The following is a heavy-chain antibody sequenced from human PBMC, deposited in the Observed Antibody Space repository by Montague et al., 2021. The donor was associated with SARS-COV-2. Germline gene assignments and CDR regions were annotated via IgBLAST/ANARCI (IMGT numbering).Heavy chain of an antibody. V-gene: IGHV3-66*01. CDR3: ARESSQFFGSGPLDY. CDR2: IPSSSVT. Sequence: SLRLSCAASGFTVSSNYMSWVRQVPGKGLEWVSSIPSSSVTYSADSLKGRFTISRDNSKNTVYLQMNSLRAEDTAVYFCARESSQFFGSGPLDYWSQGSLVTVSS. CDR1: GFTVSSNY. D-gene: IGHD3-10*01. J-gene: IGHJ4*02.